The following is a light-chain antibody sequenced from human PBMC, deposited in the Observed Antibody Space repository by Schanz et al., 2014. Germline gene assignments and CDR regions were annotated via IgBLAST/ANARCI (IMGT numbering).Light chain of an antibody. CDR3: QSYDSSLSAWV. CDR1: SSNIGSNV. J-gene: IGLJ3*02. Sequence: QSVLTQPPSASGTPGQRVTISCSGSSSNIGSNVVNWFRQLPGTAPKLLIYSDNQRPSGVPDRFSGSKSGSSASLAINGLQSEDEADYYCQSYDSSLSAWVFGGGTKMTVL. CDR2: SDN. V-gene: IGLV1-44*01.